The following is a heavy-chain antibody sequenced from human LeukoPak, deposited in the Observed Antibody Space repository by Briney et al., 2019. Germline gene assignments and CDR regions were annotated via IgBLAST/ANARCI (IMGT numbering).Heavy chain of an antibody. CDR1: GYTFTGYY. CDR3: ARGQGAEDYFDY. D-gene: IGHD3-16*01. CDR2: INPNSGGT. V-gene: IGHV1-2*02. Sequence: ASVKVSCKASGYTFTGYYMHWVRQAPGQGLEWMGWINPNSGGTNYAQKFQGRVTMTRDMSTSTVYMELSSLRSEDTAVYYCARGQGAEDYFDYWGQGTLVTVSS. J-gene: IGHJ4*02.